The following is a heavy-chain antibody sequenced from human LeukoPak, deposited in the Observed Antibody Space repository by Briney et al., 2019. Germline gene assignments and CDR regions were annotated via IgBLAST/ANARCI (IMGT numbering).Heavy chain of an antibody. CDR2: IIGSGSST. V-gene: IGHV3-23*01. D-gene: IGHD3-22*01. CDR1: GFTFSSYG. J-gene: IGHJ5*02. CDR3: ARWYYYETSGLYYGSFDN. Sequence: HAGGTLRLSCAASGFTFSSYGMSWVRQAPGKGLQWVSVIIGSGSSTYYADSVKGRFTISRDNARNTLYLQMNSLRAEDTAVYYCARWYYYETSGLYYGSFDNWGQGTLVTVSS.